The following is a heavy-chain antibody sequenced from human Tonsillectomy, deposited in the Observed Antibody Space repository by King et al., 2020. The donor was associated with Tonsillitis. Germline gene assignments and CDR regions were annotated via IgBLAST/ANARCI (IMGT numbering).Heavy chain of an antibody. J-gene: IGHJ4*02. CDR1: GFTFSSYG. CDR3: ASRSSAEIWFGEAYDDC. CDR2: ISYDGSNK. V-gene: IGHV3-33*05. Sequence: VQLVESGGGVVQPGRSLRLSCAASGFTFSSYGMHWVRQAPGKGLEWVAVISYDGSNKYYADSVKGRFTISRDNSKNTLYLQMNSLRAEDTAVYYCASRSSAEIWFGEAYDDCWGQGTLVTVSS. D-gene: IGHD3-10*01.